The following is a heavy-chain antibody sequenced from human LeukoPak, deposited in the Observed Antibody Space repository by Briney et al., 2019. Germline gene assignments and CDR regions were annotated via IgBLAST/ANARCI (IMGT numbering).Heavy chain of an antibody. CDR2: ISDRGDRT. J-gene: IGHJ4*02. CDR1: GFTFNNYG. CDR3: AKDSYDSSGSRYDY. V-gene: IGHV3-23*01. Sequence: GGSLRLSCAASGFTFNNYGMHWVRQAPGKGLEWVSAISDRGDRTWDADSVKGRVTISRDNYKNTLFLQMNSLRAEDTAIYYCAKDSYDSSGSRYDYWGQGTLVTVSS. D-gene: IGHD3-22*01.